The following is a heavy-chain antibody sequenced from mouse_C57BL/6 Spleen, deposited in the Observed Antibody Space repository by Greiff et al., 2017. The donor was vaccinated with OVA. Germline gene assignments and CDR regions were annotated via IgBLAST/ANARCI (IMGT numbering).Heavy chain of an antibody. V-gene: IGHV1-7*01. CDR1: GYTFTSYW. Sequence: QVQLQQSGAELAKPGASVKLSYKASGYTFTSYWMHWVKQRPGQGLEWIGYINPSSGYTKYNQKFKDKATLTADKSSSTAYMQLSSLTYEDSAVYYCAKGYSNYYAMDYWGQGTSVTVSS. CDR3: AKGYSNYYAMDY. CDR2: INPSSGYT. D-gene: IGHD2-5*01. J-gene: IGHJ4*01.